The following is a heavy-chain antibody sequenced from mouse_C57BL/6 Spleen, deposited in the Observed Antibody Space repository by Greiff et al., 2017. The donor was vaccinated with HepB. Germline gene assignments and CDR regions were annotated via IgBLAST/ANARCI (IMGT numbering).Heavy chain of an antibody. D-gene: IGHD1-1*01. CDR2: IYPGNSDT. CDR1: GYTFTSYW. Sequence: EVQLQQSGTVLARPGASVKMSCKTSGYTFTSYWMHWVKQRPGQGLEWIGAIYPGNSDTSYNQKFKGKAKLTAVTSASTAYMELSSLTNEDSAVYYCTRRDYYGSSYWFAYWGQGTLVTVSA. V-gene: IGHV1-5*01. CDR3: TRRDYYGSSYWFAY. J-gene: IGHJ3*01.